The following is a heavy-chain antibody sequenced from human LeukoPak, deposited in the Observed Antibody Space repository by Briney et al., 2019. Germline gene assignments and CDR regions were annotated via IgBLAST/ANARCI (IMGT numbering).Heavy chain of an antibody. V-gene: IGHV3-11*01. D-gene: IGHD3-10*01. J-gene: IGHJ4*02. CDR3: ARPNSSYYGSGSYYRD. Sequence: GGSLRLSCAASGFTFSDYYMSWIRQAPGKGLEWVSYISSSGSTIYYADSVKGRITISRDNAKNSLYLQMNSLRAEDTAVYYCARPNSSYYGSGSYYRDWGQGTLVTVSS. CDR2: ISSSGSTI. CDR1: GFTFSDYY.